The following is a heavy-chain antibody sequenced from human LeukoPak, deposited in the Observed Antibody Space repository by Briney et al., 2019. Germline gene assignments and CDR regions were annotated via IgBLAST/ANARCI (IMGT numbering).Heavy chain of an antibody. CDR3: ECFDESSGYDSAFEI. D-gene: IGHD3-22*01. V-gene: IGHV3-21*04. CDR1: GFTFSSYS. J-gene: IGHJ3*02. Sequence: GGSLRLSCAASGFTFSSYSMNWVRQAPGKGLEWVSSISSSSSYIYYADSVKGRFTISRDNAKNSLYLQMNSLRAEDTAVYYCECFDESSGYDSAFEIWGQGTMVTVSS. CDR2: ISSSSSYI.